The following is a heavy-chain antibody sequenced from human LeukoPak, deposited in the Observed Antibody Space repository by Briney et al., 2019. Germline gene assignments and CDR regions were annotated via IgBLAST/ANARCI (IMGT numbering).Heavy chain of an antibody. Sequence: GGSLRLSCAASGFTFSSYWMTWVREAPGEGLECVANIKQDGSEKYYVDSVKGRFTVSRDNAKNSLYLQMNSLRAEDTAVYYCTRDQPVYSEACDWGQGTLVTVSS. D-gene: IGHD2-15*01. CDR3: TRDQPVYSEACD. V-gene: IGHV3-7*01. J-gene: IGHJ4*02. CDR1: GFTFSSYW. CDR2: IKQDGSEK.